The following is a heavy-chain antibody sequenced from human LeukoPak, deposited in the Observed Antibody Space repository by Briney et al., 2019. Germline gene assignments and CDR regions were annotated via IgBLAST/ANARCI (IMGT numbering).Heavy chain of an antibody. J-gene: IGHJ4*02. CDR3: ARQYDSSGYSTYYFDY. Sequence: GESLKIPCKSPGYSFTSYRIAWVRQIPGKGLEWMGIIYPGDSDTIYSPSFQGQVTISADKCISTAYLQWGSLKASDTAMYYGARQYDSSGYSTYYFDYWGQGTLVTVSS. CDR1: GYSFTSYR. CDR2: IYPGDSDT. V-gene: IGHV5-51*01. D-gene: IGHD3-22*01.